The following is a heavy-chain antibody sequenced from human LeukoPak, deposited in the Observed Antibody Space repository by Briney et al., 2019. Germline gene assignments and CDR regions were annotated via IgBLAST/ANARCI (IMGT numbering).Heavy chain of an antibody. D-gene: IGHD3-22*01. J-gene: IGHJ3*02. Sequence: SETLSLTCAVYGGCFSGYYWSWIRQPPGKGLEWIGEINHSGSTNYNPSLKSRVTISVDTSKNQFSLKLSSVTAADTAVYYCARVDYYDLYAFDIWGQGTMVTVSS. CDR1: GGCFSGYY. CDR2: INHSGST. V-gene: IGHV4-34*01. CDR3: ARVDYYDLYAFDI.